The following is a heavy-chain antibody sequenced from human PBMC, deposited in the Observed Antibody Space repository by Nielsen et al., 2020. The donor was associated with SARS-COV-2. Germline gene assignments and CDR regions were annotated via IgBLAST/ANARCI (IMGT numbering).Heavy chain of an antibody. CDR3: ARLMDYYDSSGPFDY. Sequence: WIRQPPGKGLEWVSIIYSGGSSTSYADSVKGRFTISRDNSKSTLYLQMNSLRAEDTAVYYCARLMDYYDSSGPFDYWGQGTLVTVSS. V-gene: IGHV3-23*03. CDR2: IYSGGSST. J-gene: IGHJ4*02. D-gene: IGHD3-22*01.